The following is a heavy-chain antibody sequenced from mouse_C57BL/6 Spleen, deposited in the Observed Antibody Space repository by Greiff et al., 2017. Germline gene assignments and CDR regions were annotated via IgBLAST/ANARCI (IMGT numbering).Heavy chain of an antibody. CDR2: IYPGDGDT. Sequence: QVQLQQSGPELVKPGASVKISCKASGYAFSSSWMNWVKQRPGTGLEWIGRIYPGDGDTNYNGKFKGKATLTADKSSSTAYMQLSSLTSEDSAVYFCARSRSGIYAMDYWGQGTSVTVSS. CDR3: ARSRSGIYAMDY. J-gene: IGHJ4*01. V-gene: IGHV1-82*01. CDR1: GYAFSSSW.